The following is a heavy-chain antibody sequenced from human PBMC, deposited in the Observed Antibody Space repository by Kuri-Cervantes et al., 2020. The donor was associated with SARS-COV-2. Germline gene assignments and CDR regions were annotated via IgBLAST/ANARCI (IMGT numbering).Heavy chain of an antibody. D-gene: IGHD3-10*01. CDR1: GYTFTGDY. V-gene: IGHV1-2*02. CDR3: ATESYYGSGSYYYYYYGMDV. CDR2: INPNSGGT. Sequence: ASVKVSCKASGYTFTGDYMHWVRQAPGQGLEWMGWINPNSGGTNYAQKFQGRVTMTRDTSISTAYMELSRLRSDDTAVYYCATESYYGSGSYYYYYYGMDVWGQGTTVTVSS. J-gene: IGHJ6*02.